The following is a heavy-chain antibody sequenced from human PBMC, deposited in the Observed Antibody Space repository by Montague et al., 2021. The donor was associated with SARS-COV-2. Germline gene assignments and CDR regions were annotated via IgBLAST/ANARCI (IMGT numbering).Heavy chain of an antibody. Sequence: SETLSLTCAVSGGSISSSNWWSWVRQPPGKGLEWIGEIYHSGSTNYNPSLKSRVTISVDKSENQFSLKLSSVTAADTAVYYCATSSYDFWSGYTQGDNWFDPWGQGTLVTVSS. CDR2: IYHSGST. J-gene: IGHJ5*02. D-gene: IGHD3-3*01. CDR3: ATSSYDFWSGYTQGDNWFDP. CDR1: GGSISSSNW. V-gene: IGHV4-4*02.